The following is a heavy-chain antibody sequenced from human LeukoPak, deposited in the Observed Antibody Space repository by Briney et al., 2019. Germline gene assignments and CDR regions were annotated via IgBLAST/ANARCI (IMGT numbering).Heavy chain of an antibody. CDR1: GFTFSSYS. D-gene: IGHD3-3*01. V-gene: IGHV3-21*01. J-gene: IGHJ5*02. CDR2: ICSSRSYI. CDR3: ARDSSAIHDFWSGCVEERGGHPNWFDP. Sequence: GGSLRLSCAASGFTFSSYSMNWVRQAPGEGLEWVSSICSSRSYIYYADSVKGRFTMSRDNGKNSLYLQMNNLRAEDTAVYYCARDSSAIHDFWSGCVEERGGHPNWFDPGGQRTLVTVS.